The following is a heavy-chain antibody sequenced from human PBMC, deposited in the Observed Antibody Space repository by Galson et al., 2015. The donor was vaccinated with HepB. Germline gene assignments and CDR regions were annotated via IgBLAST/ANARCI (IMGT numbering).Heavy chain of an antibody. CDR2: IWYDGSNK. Sequence: SLRLSCAASGFNFSSYGMHWVRQAPGKGLEWVAVIWYDGSNKYYADSVKGRFTISRDNSKNTLYLQMNSLRAEDTAVYYCARDGAAHYFDYWGQGTLVTVSS. V-gene: IGHV3-33*01. CDR1: GFNFSSYG. J-gene: IGHJ4*02. D-gene: IGHD3-16*01. CDR3: ARDGAAHYFDY.